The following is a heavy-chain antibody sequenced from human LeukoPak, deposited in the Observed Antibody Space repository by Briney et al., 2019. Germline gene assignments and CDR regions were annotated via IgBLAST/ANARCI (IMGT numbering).Heavy chain of an antibody. V-gene: IGHV1-46*01. CDR3: ARGPYYGSGSYSVYYFAY. CDR1: GYTVTSYY. D-gene: IGHD3-10*01. Sequence: GASVKVSCKASGYTVTSYYMHWGRQAPGQGLEWMGIINPSGGSTSYAQKFQGRVTMTRDTATSTVYMELSSLRSEDTAVYYCARGPYYGSGSYSVYYFAYWGQGTLVTVSS. J-gene: IGHJ4*02. CDR2: INPSGGST.